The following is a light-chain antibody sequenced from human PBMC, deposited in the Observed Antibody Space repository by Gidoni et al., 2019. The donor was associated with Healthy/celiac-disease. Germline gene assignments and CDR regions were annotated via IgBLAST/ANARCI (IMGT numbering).Light chain of an antibody. CDR3: QQYGSS. CDR2: GAS. V-gene: IGKV3-20*01. Sequence: EIVLTQSPGTLSLSPGERATLSCRASQSVSSSYLAWYQQKPGQAPRLLIYGASSRATGIPDRFSGSGSGTDFTLTINRLEPEDFAVYYCQQYGSSFXQXTKVEIK. CDR1: QSVSSSY. J-gene: IGKJ1*01.